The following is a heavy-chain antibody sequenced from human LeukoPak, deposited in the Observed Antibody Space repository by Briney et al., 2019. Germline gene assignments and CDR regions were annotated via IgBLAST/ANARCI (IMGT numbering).Heavy chain of an antibody. D-gene: IGHD3-10*01. CDR2: IWYDGSNK. CDR1: GFTFSSYG. J-gene: IGHJ4*02. Sequence: GGSLRLSCAASGFTFSSYGMHWVRQAPGKGLEWVAVIWYDGSNKYYGDSAKGRFTISRDNPKNTLYLQMNSLRAEDTAVYYCARAYYIRTYFDYWGQGTLVTVSS. CDR3: ARAYYIRTYFDY. V-gene: IGHV3-33*01.